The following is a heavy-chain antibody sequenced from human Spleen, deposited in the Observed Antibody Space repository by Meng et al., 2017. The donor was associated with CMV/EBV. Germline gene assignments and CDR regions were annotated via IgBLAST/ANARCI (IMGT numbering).Heavy chain of an antibody. Sequence: AASGCCFDTYAMTWVRQAPGKGLEWVAVIYVGSGNTYYAGSVNGRFSISRDNSRNTLYLEMNSLRAEDTAVYYCAKDSRAWSYYLDSWGQGTLVTVSS. J-gene: IGHJ4*02. D-gene: IGHD5-24*01. CDR2: IYVGSGNT. CDR1: GCCFDTYA. CDR3: AKDSRAWSYYLDS. V-gene: IGHV3-23*03.